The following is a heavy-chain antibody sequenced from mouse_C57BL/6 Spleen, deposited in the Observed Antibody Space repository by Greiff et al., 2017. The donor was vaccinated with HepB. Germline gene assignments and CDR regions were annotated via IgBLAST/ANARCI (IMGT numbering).Heavy chain of an antibody. J-gene: IGHJ4*01. CDR2: IDPSDSYT. CDR1: GYTFTSYW. CDR3: ARNYGSLYYAMDY. V-gene: IGHV1-50*01. Sequence: QVQLKQPGAELVKPGASVKLSCKASGYTFTSYWMQWVKQRPGQGLEWIGEIDPSDSYTNYNQKFKGKATLTVDTSSSTAYMQLSSLTSEDSAVYDCARNYGSLYYAMDYWGQGTSVTVSS. D-gene: IGHD1-1*01.